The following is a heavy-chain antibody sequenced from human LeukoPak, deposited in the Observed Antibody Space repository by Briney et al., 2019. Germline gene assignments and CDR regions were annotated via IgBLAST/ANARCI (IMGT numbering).Heavy chain of an antibody. J-gene: IGHJ4*02. CDR1: GGSISSGGYY. V-gene: IGHV4-31*03. Sequence: SETLSLTCTVSGGSISSGGYYWSWIRQHPGKGLEWIGYIYYSGSTYYNPSLKSRVTISVDTSKNQFSLRLSSVTAADTAVYYCARIQLWRTYFDYWGQGTLVTVSS. CDR3: ARIQLWRTYFDY. CDR2: IYYSGST. D-gene: IGHD5-18*01.